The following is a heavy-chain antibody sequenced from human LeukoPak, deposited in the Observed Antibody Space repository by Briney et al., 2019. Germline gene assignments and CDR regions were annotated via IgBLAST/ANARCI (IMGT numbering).Heavy chain of an antibody. J-gene: IGHJ6*03. CDR2: MYTSGST. Sequence: SETLSLTCTVSGGSISSSSYYWSWIRQPAGQGLEYIGRMYTSGSTNYNPSLKSRVTISVDTSKNQFSLKLSSVTAADTAVYYCARAPIWGGMVSYYYMDVWGKGTTVTISS. D-gene: IGHD3-16*02. V-gene: IGHV4-61*02. CDR3: ARAPIWGGMVSYYYMDV. CDR1: GGSISSSSYY.